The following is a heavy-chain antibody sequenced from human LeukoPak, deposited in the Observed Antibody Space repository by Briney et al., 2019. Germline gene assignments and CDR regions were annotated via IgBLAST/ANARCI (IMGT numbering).Heavy chain of an antibody. CDR2: IWSDASDK. CDR1: GFTFSHYG. V-gene: IGHV3-33*06. Sequence: GGSLRLSCAASGFTFSHYGMHWVRQAPGTGLEWVAVIWSDASDKYYANSVKGRFTISRDNSKNTLYLQMNSLRAEDTAVYYCAKDTSIGRYCTNGVCSPFDYWGQGTLVTVSS. J-gene: IGHJ4*02. D-gene: IGHD2-8*01. CDR3: AKDTSIGRYCTNGVCSPFDY.